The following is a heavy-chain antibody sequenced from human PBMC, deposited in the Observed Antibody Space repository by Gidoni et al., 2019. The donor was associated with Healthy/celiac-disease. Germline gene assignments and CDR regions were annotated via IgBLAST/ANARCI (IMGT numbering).Heavy chain of an antibody. CDR3: ARGIAAAGVDY. CDR2: IYYRWST. D-gene: IGHD6-13*01. V-gene: IGHV4-31*03. CDR1: GGSISSRGYY. Sequence: QVQLQESGPGLVQPSPTLSLTCTLSGGSISSRGYYWSWIRQHPGKGLEWIGYIYYRWSTYYNPSLKSRVTISVDTSKNQFSLKLSSGTAADTAVYYCARGIAAAGVDYWGQGTLVTVSS. J-gene: IGHJ4*02.